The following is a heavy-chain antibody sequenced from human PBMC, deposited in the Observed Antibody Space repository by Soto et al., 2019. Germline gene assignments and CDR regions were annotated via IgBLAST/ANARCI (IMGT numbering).Heavy chain of an antibody. CDR2: INDSGST. CDR3: ARGGGYHDY. J-gene: IGHJ4*02. D-gene: IGHD1-26*01. V-gene: IGHV4-59*01. CDR1: GGSISSNY. Sequence: SETLSRTCTVSGGSISSNYWNWIRQPPGKGLEWIGYINDSGSTNYNPSLKSRVTISLDTSKNQFSLKLTSVTAADTAVYYCARGGGYHDYWGQGTMVTVSS.